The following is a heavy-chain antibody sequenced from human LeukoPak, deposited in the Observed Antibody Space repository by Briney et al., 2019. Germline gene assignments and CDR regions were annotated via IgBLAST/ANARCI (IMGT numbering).Heavy chain of an antibody. V-gene: IGHV3-66*01. CDR2: IYSGGST. Sequence: GGSLRLSCVASAFTFNNYWMHWVRQAPGKGLEWVSVIYSGGSTYYADSVKGRFTISRDNSKNTLYLQMNSLRAEDTAVYYCARGAGGGVGATPYYFDYWGQGTLVTVSS. CDR3: ARGAGGGVGATPYYFDY. J-gene: IGHJ4*02. D-gene: IGHD1-26*01. CDR1: AFTFNNYW.